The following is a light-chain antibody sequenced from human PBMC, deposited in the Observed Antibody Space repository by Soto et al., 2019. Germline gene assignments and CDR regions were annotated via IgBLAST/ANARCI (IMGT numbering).Light chain of an antibody. J-gene: IGKJ1*01. CDR1: QSVSSSY. V-gene: IGKV3-20*01. CDR2: GAS. Sequence: EIVLTQSPGTLSLSPGERATLSCRASQSVSSSYLACYQQKPGQAPRLLIYGASSRATGIPDRFSGSGSGTDFTLTTSRLEPEDFAVYYCQQYGSSPWTFGQGTKVDIK. CDR3: QQYGSSPWT.